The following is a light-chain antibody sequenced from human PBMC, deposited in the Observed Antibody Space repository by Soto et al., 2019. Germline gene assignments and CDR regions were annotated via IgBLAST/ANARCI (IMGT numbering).Light chain of an antibody. V-gene: IGKV3-15*01. CDR1: QSVSVN. CDR2: DAS. CDR3: HQYNNWPSS. J-gene: IGKJ3*01. Sequence: EIVMTQSPATLSGSPGERATLSCRTSQSVSVNLAWYQQKPGQAPRLLIYDASITATGIPARFSGSGSGTEFSLTISSLQSEDFAVYYCHQYNNWPSSFGPGTKVQSK.